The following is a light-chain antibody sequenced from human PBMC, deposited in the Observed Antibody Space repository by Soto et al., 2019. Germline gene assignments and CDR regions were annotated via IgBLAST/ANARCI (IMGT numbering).Light chain of an antibody. V-gene: IGLV2-23*03. CDR3: CSHAYSSAFV. Sequence: QSALTQPASVSGSPGQSITISCTGTSSDVGSYKFVSWYQQDPGKAPKLMIYEGSKRPSGVSNRFSGAKSGNTASLTISGLQAEDEAHYYCCSHAYSSAFVFGGGTQLTVL. CDR1: SSDVGSYKF. J-gene: IGLJ2*01. CDR2: EGS.